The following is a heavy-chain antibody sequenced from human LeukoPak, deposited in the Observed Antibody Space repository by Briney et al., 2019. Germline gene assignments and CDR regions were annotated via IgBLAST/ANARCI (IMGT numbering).Heavy chain of an antibody. CDR1: GFTFSSYA. J-gene: IGHJ4*02. V-gene: IGHV3-23*01. CDR3: AKRSGYRGGYFDY. Sequence: GGSLRLSCAASGFTFSSYAMSWVRQAPGKGLEWVSAISGSGGSTYYADSVKGRFTISRDNSKNTLYVQMNSLRAEDTAVYYCAKRSGYRGGYFDYWGQGTLVIVSS. D-gene: IGHD5-18*01. CDR2: ISGSGGST.